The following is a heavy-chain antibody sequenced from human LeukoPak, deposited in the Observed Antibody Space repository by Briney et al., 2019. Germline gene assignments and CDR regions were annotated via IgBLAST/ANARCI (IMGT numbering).Heavy chain of an antibody. CDR2: IYSGGST. J-gene: IGHJ3*02. CDR3: ARDLVWFGELGAFDI. V-gene: IGHV3-66*01. D-gene: IGHD3-10*01. Sequence: PGGSLRLSCAASGFTVSSNYMSWVRQAPGKELEWVSVIYSGGSTYYADSVKGRFTISRDNSKNTLYLQMNSLRAEDTAVYYCARDLVWFGELGAFDIWGQGTMVTVSS. CDR1: GFTVSSNY.